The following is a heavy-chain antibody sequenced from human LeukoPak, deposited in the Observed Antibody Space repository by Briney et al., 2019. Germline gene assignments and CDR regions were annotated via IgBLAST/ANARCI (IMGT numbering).Heavy chain of an antibody. CDR2: ISYDGGNI. V-gene: IGHV3-30*18. D-gene: IGHD2-2*01. Sequence: QPGRSLRLSCAVSGFTFTTHGMHWVRRAPGKGLEWVAFISYDGGNIYYAEAVKGRFTASRDNSKNTLFLQMNSLRAEDTAVYYCAKGGTSSVLYLDFWGQGTLVTVSS. CDR3: AKGGTSSVLYLDF. CDR1: GFTFTTHG. J-gene: IGHJ4*02.